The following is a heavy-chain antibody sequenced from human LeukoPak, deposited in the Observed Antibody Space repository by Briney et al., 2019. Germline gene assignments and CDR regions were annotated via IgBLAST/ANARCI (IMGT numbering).Heavy chain of an antibody. V-gene: IGHV4-59*01. Sequence: PSETLSLTCTVSGGSISSYYWSWIRQPPGKGLEWIGYIYYSGSTNYNPSLKSRVTISVDTSTNQFSLKMSSVTAADTAVYYCASGYCSGGSCYGLDSWGQGTLVTVSS. CDR1: GGSISSYY. CDR3: ASGYCSGGSCYGLDS. J-gene: IGHJ4*02. CDR2: IYYSGST. D-gene: IGHD2-15*01.